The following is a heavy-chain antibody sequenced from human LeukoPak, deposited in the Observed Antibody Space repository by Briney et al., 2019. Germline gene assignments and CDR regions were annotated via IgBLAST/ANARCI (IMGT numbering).Heavy chain of an antibody. V-gene: IGHV1-18*01. CDR1: GYTFTSYG. J-gene: IGHJ4*02. CDR2: ISAYNGNT. CDR3: ARSVHDYGDY. Sequence: GASVTVSCKASGYTFTSYGISWVRQAPGQGLEWMGWISAYNGNTNYAQKLQGRVTMTTDTSTSTAYMELRSLRSDDTPVYFSARSVHDYGDYWGQGTLVTVSS.